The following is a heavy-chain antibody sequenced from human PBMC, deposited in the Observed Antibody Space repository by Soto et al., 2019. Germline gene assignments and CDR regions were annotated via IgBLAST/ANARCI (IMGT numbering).Heavy chain of an antibody. J-gene: IGHJ4*01. Sequence: QVQLVQSGAEVKKPGSSVKVSCKASGGTFSSYAISWVRQAPGQGLEWMGGIIPIFGTANYAQKFQGRVTITADESTSTAYMELSSLRSEDTAVYYCAHHSPGNDLGSWAYYFDYWGQGTLVTVSS. D-gene: IGHD3-3*01. CDR1: GGTFSSYA. CDR3: AHHSPGNDLGSWAYYFDY. V-gene: IGHV1-69*01. CDR2: IIPIFGTA.